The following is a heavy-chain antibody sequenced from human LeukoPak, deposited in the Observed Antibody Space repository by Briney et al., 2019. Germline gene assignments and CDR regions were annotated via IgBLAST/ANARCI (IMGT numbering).Heavy chain of an antibody. J-gene: IGHJ6*02. Sequence: ASVKVSCTASGYTFTSYDINWVRQATGQGLEWMGWMNPNSGNTGYAQKFQGRVTMTRNTSISTAYMELSSLRSEDTAVYYCARVISGSYSRYYYYGMDVWGQGTTVTVSS. CDR2: MNPNSGNT. V-gene: IGHV1-8*01. D-gene: IGHD1-26*01. CDR1: GYTFTSYD. CDR3: ARVISGSYSRYYYYGMDV.